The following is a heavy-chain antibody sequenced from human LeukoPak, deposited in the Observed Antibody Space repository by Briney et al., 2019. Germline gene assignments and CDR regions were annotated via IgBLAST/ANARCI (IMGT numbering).Heavy chain of an antibody. D-gene: IGHD2-21*02. CDR3: AKTFPYCGGDCYSNYYYYGMDV. J-gene: IGHJ6*02. Sequence: PGGSLRLSCAASGFTFSSYWMSWVRQAPGKGLEWVANIKQDGSEKYYVDSVKGRFTISRDNSKNTLYLQMNSLRAEDTAVYYCAKTFPYCGGDCYSNYYYYGMDVWGQGTTVTVSS. V-gene: IGHV3-7*03. CDR1: GFTFSSYW. CDR2: IKQDGSEK.